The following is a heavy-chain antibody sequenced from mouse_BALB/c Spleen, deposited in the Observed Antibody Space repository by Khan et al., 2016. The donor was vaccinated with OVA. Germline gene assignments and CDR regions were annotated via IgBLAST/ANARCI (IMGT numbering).Heavy chain of an antibody. J-gene: IGHJ3*01. CDR1: GYTFTNYG. D-gene: IGHD1-1*01. Sequence: QIQLVQSGPELKKPGETVKISCKASGYTFTNYGMNWVKQAPGKGLKWMGWINTNTGEPTYAEEFKGRFAFSLETSASTAYLQINNLKNEDTATYFCARDHGSSYDWFAYWGQGTLVTVSA. CDR3: ARDHGSSYDWFAY. V-gene: IGHV9-3*02. CDR2: INTNTGEP.